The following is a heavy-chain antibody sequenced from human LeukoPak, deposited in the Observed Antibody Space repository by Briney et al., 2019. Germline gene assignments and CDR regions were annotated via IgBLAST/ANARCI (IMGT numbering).Heavy chain of an antibody. D-gene: IGHD3/OR15-3a*01. CDR1: GFTFSSYA. V-gene: IGHV3-23*01. J-gene: IGHJ4*02. CDR3: AIREDWYFDY. CDR2: ISGSGGST. Sequence: GGSLRLSCAASGFTFSSYAMSWVRQAPGKGLEWVSVISGSGGSTYYADSVKGRFTISRDNSKNTLYLQMNSLRAEDTAVYYCAIREDWYFDYWGQGTLVTVSS.